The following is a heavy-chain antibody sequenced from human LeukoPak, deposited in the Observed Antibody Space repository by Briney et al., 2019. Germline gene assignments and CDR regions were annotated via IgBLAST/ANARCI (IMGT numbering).Heavy chain of an antibody. Sequence: GGSLRLSCAASGFTFSSYAMSWVRQAPGKGLEWVSAISGSGGSTYYADSVKGRFTISRDNSKNTLYLQMNSLRAEDTAVYYCAKDYRYYDFWSGYYLSNDAFDIWGQGTMVTVSS. CDR2: ISGSGGST. CDR3: AKDYRYYDFWSGYYLSNDAFDI. V-gene: IGHV3-23*01. J-gene: IGHJ3*02. CDR1: GFTFSSYA. D-gene: IGHD3-3*01.